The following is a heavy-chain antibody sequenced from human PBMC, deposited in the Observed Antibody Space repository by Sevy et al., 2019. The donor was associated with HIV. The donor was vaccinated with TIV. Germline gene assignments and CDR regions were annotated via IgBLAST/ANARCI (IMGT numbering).Heavy chain of an antibody. Sequence: GGSLRLSCAASGFTFSSYAMSWVRQAPGKGLEWVSAISGSGGSTYYADSVKGRFTISRDNSKNTLYLQMNSLRAEDTAVYYCAKVAASGSYYISVLDAFDIWGQVTMVTVSS. CDR1: GFTFSSYA. D-gene: IGHD1-26*01. J-gene: IGHJ3*02. V-gene: IGHV3-23*01. CDR3: AKVAASGSYYISVLDAFDI. CDR2: ISGSGGST.